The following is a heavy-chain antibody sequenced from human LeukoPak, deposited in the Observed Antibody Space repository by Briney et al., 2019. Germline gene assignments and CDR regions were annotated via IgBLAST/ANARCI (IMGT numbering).Heavy chain of an antibody. V-gene: IGHV4-59*01. Sequence: SETLSLTCTVSGGSISSYYGSWIRQPPGKGLEWIGYIYDSRSTKYNPSLKSRVNISVKESKNQFSLKLSSVTAADTAVYYCARVTEDSSSWYGYYYYGMDVWGQGTTVTVSS. CDR3: ARVTEDSSSWYGYYYYGMDV. D-gene: IGHD6-13*01. CDR2: IYDSRST. J-gene: IGHJ6*02. CDR1: GGSISSYY.